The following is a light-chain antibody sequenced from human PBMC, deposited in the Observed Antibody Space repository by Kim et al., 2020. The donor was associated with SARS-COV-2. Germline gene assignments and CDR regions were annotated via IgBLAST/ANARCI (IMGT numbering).Light chain of an antibody. J-gene: IGLJ1*01. CDR2: DVS. Sequence: QSALTQPASVSGSPGQSITISCTGTSSDVGGYNYVSLYQQHPGKAPKLMIYDVSKRPSGVSTRFSGSKSGNTASLTISGLQAEDEADYYCSSYTSSSTYVFGAGTKVTVL. CDR3: SSYTSSSTYV. CDR1: SSDVGGYNY. V-gene: IGLV2-14*01.